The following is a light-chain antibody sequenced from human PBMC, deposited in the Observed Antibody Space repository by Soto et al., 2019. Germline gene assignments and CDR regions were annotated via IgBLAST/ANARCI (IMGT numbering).Light chain of an antibody. CDR1: QGISNY. J-gene: IGKJ5*01. V-gene: IGKV1-27*01. Sequence: DIQLAQSPSSLSASVGDRVTVTCRASQGISNYLAWYQKKTGQGPKILIYAASTLQSGVPYRFSGSESGTDFTLTISRLQPDDVATYYCQPYNSAPITCGQGTRRDI. CDR3: QPYNSAPIT. CDR2: AAS.